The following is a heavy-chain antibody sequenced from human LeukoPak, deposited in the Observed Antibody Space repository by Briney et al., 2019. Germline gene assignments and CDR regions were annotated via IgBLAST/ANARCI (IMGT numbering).Heavy chain of an antibody. J-gene: IGHJ4*02. D-gene: IGHD3-10*01. CDR3: AKVRRTSGRYFRLKKGCDY. CDR1: GFTFSSYA. CDR2: ISYDGSNK. Sequence: PGRALRLSCAASGFTFSSYAMHWVRQAPGKGVEWVAVISYDGSNKYYADSVKGRFTISRDNSKNTLYLQMNSLRAEDTAVYYCAKVRRTSGRYFRLKKGCDYWGQGILVTVSS. V-gene: IGHV3-30*04.